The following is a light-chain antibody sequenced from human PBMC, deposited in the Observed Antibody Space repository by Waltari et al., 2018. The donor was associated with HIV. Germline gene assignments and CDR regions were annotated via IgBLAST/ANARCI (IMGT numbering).Light chain of an antibody. CDR2: DVT. CDR1: GSDVGNFNF. CDR3: CTYAAKYVL. J-gene: IGLJ2*01. V-gene: IGLV2-11*01. Sequence: SALTQPRSVSGSPGQSVTISCTRTGSDVGNFNFVSWYQHLPAKAPKLLIYDVTKRPSGVPDRFSGSKSGDTASLTISGLQAEDEADYYCCTYAAKYVLFGGGTNLTVL.